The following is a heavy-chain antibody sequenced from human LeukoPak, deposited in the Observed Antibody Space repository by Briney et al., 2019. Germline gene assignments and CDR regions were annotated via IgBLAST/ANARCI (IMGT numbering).Heavy chain of an antibody. Sequence: ASVKVSCKASGYTFTGYYMHWVRQAPGQGLEWMGWINPNRGGTNYAQKFQGRVTMTRDTSISTAYMELSRLRSDDTAVYYCARSRDVDTAMASWGQGTLVTVSS. CDR2: INPNRGGT. V-gene: IGHV1-2*02. J-gene: IGHJ4*02. CDR1: GYTFTGYY. CDR3: ARSRDVDTAMAS. D-gene: IGHD5-18*01.